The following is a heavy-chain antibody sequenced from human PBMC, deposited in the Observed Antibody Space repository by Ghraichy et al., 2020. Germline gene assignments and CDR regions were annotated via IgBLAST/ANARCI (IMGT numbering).Heavy chain of an antibody. CDR1: GYSFTTYD. Sequence: SVKVSCKASGYSFTTYDINWVRQATGQGLEWMGWMNPKSGYTGYAQKFQGRVTMTSNTPISTAYMELSSLRSEDTAVYYCARTDGLLDYWGQGTLVTVS. CDR2: MNPKSGYT. V-gene: IGHV1-8*02. CDR3: ARTDGLLDY. D-gene: IGHD2-15*01. J-gene: IGHJ4*02.